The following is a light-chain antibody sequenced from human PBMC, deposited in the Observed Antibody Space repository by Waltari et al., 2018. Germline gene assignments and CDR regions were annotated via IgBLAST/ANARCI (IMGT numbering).Light chain of an antibody. CDR3: ATWDDSLNGHVV. Sequence: QSVLTQPPSASGTPGQRVTISCSGSGYNIGSNPVTWYQQLPGTAPKLLIFRDNQWPSGVPDRFSGSKSGTSASLAISGLQSEDEADYYCATWDDSLNGHVVFGGGTKLTVL. CDR2: RDN. V-gene: IGLV1-44*01. CDR1: GYNIGSNP. J-gene: IGLJ2*01.